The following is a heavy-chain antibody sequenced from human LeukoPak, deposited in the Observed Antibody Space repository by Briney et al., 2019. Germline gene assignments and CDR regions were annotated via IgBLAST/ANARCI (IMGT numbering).Heavy chain of an antibody. CDR1: GGSISNGGYY. D-gene: IGHD3-22*01. J-gene: IGHJ3*02. V-gene: IGHV4-31*03. Sequence: PSETLSLTCTVSGGSISNGGYYWSWIRQHPGKGLEWIGYIYYSGSTYYNPSLKSRVTISVDTSKNQFSLKLSSVTAADTAVYYCARDLVIPGSGYSNDAFDIWGQGTMVTVSS. CDR2: IYYSGST. CDR3: ARDLVIPGSGYSNDAFDI.